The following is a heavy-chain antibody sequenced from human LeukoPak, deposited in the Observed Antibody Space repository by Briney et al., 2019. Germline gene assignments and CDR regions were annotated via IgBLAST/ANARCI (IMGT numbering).Heavy chain of an antibody. Sequence: GGSLRLSRAASGFTFSSYSMNWVRQAPGKGLEWVSSISSSSSYIYYADSVKGRFTISRDNAKNSLYLQMNSLRAEDTAVYYCARSRGQLVDYWGQGTLVTVSS. J-gene: IGHJ4*02. CDR2: ISSSSSYI. V-gene: IGHV3-21*01. D-gene: IGHD5-18*01. CDR1: GFTFSSYS. CDR3: ARSRGQLVDY.